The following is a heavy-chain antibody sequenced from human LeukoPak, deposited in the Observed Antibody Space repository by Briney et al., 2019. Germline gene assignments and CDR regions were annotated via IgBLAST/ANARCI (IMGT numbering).Heavy chain of an antibody. Sequence: GGSLRLSCAASGLTFSSYWMHWVRQAPGKGLVWVSRISPDGSTTGHADSVKGRFTTSRDNAKNTLFLQMNSLRAEDTAVYYCTRDFDFSSAIWGQGTLVTVSS. CDR2: ISPDGSTT. J-gene: IGHJ4*02. D-gene: IGHD3-3*01. CDR3: TRDFDFSSAI. V-gene: IGHV3-74*01. CDR1: GLTFSSYW.